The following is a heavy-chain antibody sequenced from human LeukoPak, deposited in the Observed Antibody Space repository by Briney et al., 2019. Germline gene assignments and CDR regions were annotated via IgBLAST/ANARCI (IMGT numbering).Heavy chain of an antibody. CDR1: GYTFTGYF. J-gene: IGHJ4*02. Sequence: ASVKVSCKASGYTFTGYFIHWVRQAPGQGLEWMGWINPNSGGPNYEQNFQGRVTMTRDKSINTAYMELSRLTYDDTAAYYCAREGSGWPEGGFDYWGQGTLVTVSS. CDR3: AREGSGWPEGGFDY. CDR2: INPNSGGP. D-gene: IGHD6-19*01. V-gene: IGHV1-2*02.